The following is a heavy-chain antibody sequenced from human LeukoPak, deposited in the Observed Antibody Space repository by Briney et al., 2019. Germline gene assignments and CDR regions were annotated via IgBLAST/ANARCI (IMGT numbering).Heavy chain of an antibody. CDR1: GFTFSSYA. V-gene: IGHV3-30-3*01. Sequence: GGSLRLSCAASGFTFSSYAMHWVRQAPGKGLEWVAVISYDGSNKYYADSVKGRFTISRDNAKNSLYLQMNSLRAEDTAVYYCARGGGGLLYYFDYWGQGTLVTVSS. J-gene: IGHJ4*02. D-gene: IGHD3-16*01. CDR3: ARGGGGLLYYFDY. CDR2: ISYDGSNK.